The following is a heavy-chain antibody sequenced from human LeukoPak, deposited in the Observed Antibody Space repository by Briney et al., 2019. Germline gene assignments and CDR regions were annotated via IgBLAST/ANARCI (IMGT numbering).Heavy chain of an antibody. CDR2: INHSGST. CDR3: ARHYGP. J-gene: IGHJ4*02. D-gene: IGHD3-16*01. V-gene: IGHV4-34*01. Sequence: SETLSLTCAVYGGSSSGYYWNWIRQPPGEGLEWIGEINHSGSTNYNPSLKSRVTISVDTSKNQFSLKLNSVTATDTAVYYCARHYGPWGQGTLVTVSS. CDR1: GGSSSGYY.